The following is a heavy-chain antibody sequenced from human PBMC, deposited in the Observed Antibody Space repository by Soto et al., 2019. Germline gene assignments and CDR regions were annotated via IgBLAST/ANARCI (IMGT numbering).Heavy chain of an antibody. CDR2: VYHTGST. CDR3: ERRLFGSGWTLDS. D-gene: IGHD6-19*01. Sequence: PSETLSLTCDVSGASITTYYWSWIRQAPGKGLEWIGNVYHTGSTDYNSSLRSRVTISVDTSKNQFSLNMSSVTAADTAVYYCERRLFGSGWTLDSWGQGALVTVSS. CDR1: GASITTYY. V-gene: IGHV4-59*13. J-gene: IGHJ4*02.